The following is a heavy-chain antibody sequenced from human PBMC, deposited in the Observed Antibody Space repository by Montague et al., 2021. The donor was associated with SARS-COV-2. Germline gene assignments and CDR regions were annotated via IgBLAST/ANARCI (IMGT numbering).Heavy chain of an antibody. J-gene: IGHJ6*02. CDR2: TYYRSKWYN. Sequence: CAISGDSVSSNSAAWNWIRQSPSRGLEWLGGTYYRSKWYNDYAVAAKSRITINPDTSKNQFSLQLNSVTPEDTAVYYCASGRMVPYSSSWTTLYYYYGMDVWGQGTTVTVSS. V-gene: IGHV6-1*01. CDR3: ASGRMVPYSSSWTTLYYYYGMDV. D-gene: IGHD6-13*01. CDR1: GDSVSSNSAA.